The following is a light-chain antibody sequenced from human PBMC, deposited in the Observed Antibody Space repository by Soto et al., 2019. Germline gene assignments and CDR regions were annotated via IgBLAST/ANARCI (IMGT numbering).Light chain of an antibody. Sequence: EIVLTQSPGTLSLSPGERATLSCRASQSVSSSYLAWYQQKPGQAPRLRIYGASSRATGIPDRFSGSGSGTDFTLTISRLEPEDFAVYYCQQYRSSPLYTFGQGTKLEIK. CDR2: GAS. CDR3: QQYRSSPLYT. V-gene: IGKV3-20*01. J-gene: IGKJ2*01. CDR1: QSVSSSY.